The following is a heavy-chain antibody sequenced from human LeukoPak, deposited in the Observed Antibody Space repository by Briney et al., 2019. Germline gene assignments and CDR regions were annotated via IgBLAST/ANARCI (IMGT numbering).Heavy chain of an antibody. J-gene: IGHJ4*02. CDR2: IYYIGST. CDR3: ARGLWP. D-gene: IGHD5-18*01. Sequence: SETLSLTCTVSGGSVSSGSYYWGWIRQPPGKGLEWIGYIYYIGSTNYNPSLKSRVTISVDTSKNQFSLKLSSVTAADTAVYYCARGLWPWGQGTLVTVSS. CDR1: GGSVSSGSYY. V-gene: IGHV4-61*01.